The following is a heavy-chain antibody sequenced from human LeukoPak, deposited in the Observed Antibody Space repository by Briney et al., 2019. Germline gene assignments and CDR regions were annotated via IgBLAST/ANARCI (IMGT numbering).Heavy chain of an antibody. D-gene: IGHD2-8*02. CDR1: GYTFTGYY. Sequence: ASVKVSCKASGYTFTGYYMHWVRQAPGQGLEWMGWINPNSGGTNYAQKFQGRVTMTRDTSISTAYMELSRLRSDDTAVYYCAKNRGHCVDGVCHNYYYMDVWGRGTTVTVSS. J-gene: IGHJ6*03. V-gene: IGHV1-2*02. CDR2: INPNSGGT. CDR3: AKNRGHCVDGVCHNYYYMDV.